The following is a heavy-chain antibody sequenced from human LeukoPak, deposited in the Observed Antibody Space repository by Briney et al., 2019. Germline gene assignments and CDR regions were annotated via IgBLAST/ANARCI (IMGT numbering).Heavy chain of an antibody. CDR2: INHSGST. D-gene: IGHD1-26*01. CDR1: GGSFSGYY. V-gene: IGHV4-34*01. CDR3: AREGSGQSFDY. J-gene: IGHJ4*02. Sequence: SETLSLTCAVYGGSFSGYYWSWIRQPPGKGLEWIGEINHSGSTNYNPSLKSRVTISVDRSKNQFSLKLSSVTAADTAVYYCAREGSGQSFDYWGQGTLVTVSS.